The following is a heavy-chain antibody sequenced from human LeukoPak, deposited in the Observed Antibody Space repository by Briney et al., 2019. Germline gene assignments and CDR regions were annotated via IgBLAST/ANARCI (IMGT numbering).Heavy chain of an antibody. V-gene: IGHV1-2*02. D-gene: IGHD6-19*01. CDR3: ARDIAVAGTSVWFDP. CDR1: GYTFTGYY. Sequence: ASVKVSCKASGYTFTGYYMHWVRQAPGQGLEWMGWINPNSGGTNYAQKFQGRVTMTRDTSISTAYMELSRLRSDDTAVYYCARDIAVAGTSVWFDPWGQGTLVTVSS. CDR2: INPNSGGT. J-gene: IGHJ5*02.